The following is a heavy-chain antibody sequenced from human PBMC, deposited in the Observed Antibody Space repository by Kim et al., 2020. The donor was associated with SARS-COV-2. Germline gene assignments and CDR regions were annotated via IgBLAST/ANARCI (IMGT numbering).Heavy chain of an antibody. V-gene: IGHV4-39*02. CDR3: ARNPNSVDVWAVVDY. J-gene: IGHJ4*01. CDR1: GGSISSSSYY. Sequence: SETLSLTCTVSGGSISSSSYYWGWIRQPPGKGLEWIGTIYYSGSPFHNPSLRTRRTISADTSKNCFFLTLSSVTAADTAVYYCARNPNSVDVWAVVDYWG. CDR2: IYYSGSP. D-gene: IGHD3-16*01.